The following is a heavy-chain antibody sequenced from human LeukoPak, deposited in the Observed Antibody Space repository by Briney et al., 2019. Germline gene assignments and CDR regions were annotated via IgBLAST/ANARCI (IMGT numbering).Heavy chain of an antibody. CDR1: GFTFSSYA. CDR2: ISVSGDST. CDR3: AKPLVSDYYDSSGYWGY. J-gene: IGHJ4*02. V-gene: IGHV3-23*01. D-gene: IGHD3-22*01. Sequence: GGSLRLSCAAAGFTFSSYAMSWVRQAPGKGLEWVSAISVSGDSTYYSDSVKGRFTISRDNSKNTLYVQMNSLRAEDTAVYYCAKPLVSDYYDSSGYWGYWGQGTLVTVSS.